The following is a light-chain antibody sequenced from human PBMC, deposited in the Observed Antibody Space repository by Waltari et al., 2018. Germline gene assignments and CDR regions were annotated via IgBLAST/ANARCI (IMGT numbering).Light chain of an antibody. V-gene: IGLV2-23*01. CDR1: SSDVGTYNL. J-gene: IGLJ2*01. CDR2: EAT. Sequence: QCALTQPASMSGSPGQSITISCTGTSSDVGTYNLVFWYQQHPGKAPKLMIYEATTRPSVVSNRFAGAKSGNASSLTISGLQAEDEADYYCSSYAGNCNLVVFGGGTKLTVL. CDR3: SSYAGNCNLVV.